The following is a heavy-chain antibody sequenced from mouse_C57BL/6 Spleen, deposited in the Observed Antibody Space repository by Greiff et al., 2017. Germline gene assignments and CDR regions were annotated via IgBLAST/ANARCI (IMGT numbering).Heavy chain of an antibody. V-gene: IGHV5-9*01. CDR3: ARQIYYYGSSYVYFDY. CDR1: GFTFSSYT. D-gene: IGHD1-1*01. Sequence: EVKVEESGGGLVKPGGSLKLSCAASGFTFSSYTMSWVRQTPEKRLEWVATISGGGGNTYYPDSVKGRFTISRDNAKNTLYLQMSSLRSEDTALYYCARQIYYYGSSYVYFDYWGQGTTLTVSS. J-gene: IGHJ2*01. CDR2: ISGGGGNT.